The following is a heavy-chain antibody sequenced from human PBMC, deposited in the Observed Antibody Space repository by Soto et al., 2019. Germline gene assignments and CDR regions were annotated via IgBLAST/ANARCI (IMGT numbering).Heavy chain of an antibody. J-gene: IGHJ4*02. V-gene: IGHV1-18*01. CDR1: GYTFTSYG. CDR2: ISAYNGNT. CDR3: ARQDYYDSSGYRADLDY. D-gene: IGHD3-22*01. Sequence: QVRLVQSGAEVKKPGASVKVSCKASGYTFTSYGISWVRQAPGQGLEWMGWISAYNGNTNYAQKLQGRVTMTTDTSTSTAYSELRSLRSDDTAVYYCARQDYYDSSGYRADLDYWGQGTLVTVSS.